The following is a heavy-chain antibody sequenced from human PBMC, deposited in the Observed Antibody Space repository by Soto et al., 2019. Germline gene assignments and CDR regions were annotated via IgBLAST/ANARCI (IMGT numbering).Heavy chain of an antibody. CDR1: GYTFTGYY. CDR3: ARDAPYCSSTSCYGYAFDI. CDR2: INPNSGGT. D-gene: IGHD2-2*01. Sequence: ASVKVSCKASGYTFTGYYMHWVRQAPGQGLEWMGWINPNSGGTNYAQKFQGWVTMTRDTSISTAYMELSRLRSDDTAVYYCARDAPYCSSTSCYGYAFDIWGQGTMVTVSS. V-gene: IGHV1-2*04. J-gene: IGHJ3*02.